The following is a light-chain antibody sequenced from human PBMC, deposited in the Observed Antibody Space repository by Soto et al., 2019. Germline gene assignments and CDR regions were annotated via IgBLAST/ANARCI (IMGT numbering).Light chain of an antibody. CDR3: SSFTSSGTRV. CDR2: DVS. CDR1: SSDVGGYNS. J-gene: IGLJ3*02. Sequence: QSALTQPASVSGTPGQSITISCTGTSSDVGGYNSVSWYQQHPGEVPKLMIYDVSNPPSGVSNRFSGSKSGNTASLTISGLQAEDESDYYCSSFTSSGTRVFGGGTQLTVL. V-gene: IGLV2-14*01.